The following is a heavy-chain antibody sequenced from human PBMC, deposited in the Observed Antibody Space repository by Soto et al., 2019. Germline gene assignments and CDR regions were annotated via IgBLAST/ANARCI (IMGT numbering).Heavy chain of an antibody. CDR3: VKEIAAAQ. J-gene: IGHJ4*02. V-gene: IGHV3-7*01. CDR1: GFTFSNYW. CDR2: INKDGSQT. D-gene: IGHD6-25*01. Sequence: EVQLVESGGALVQPGGSLRLTCATSGFTFSNYWMTWVRQAPGKGLEWVANINKDGSQTSFVDSVKGRFTIFRDNAKSSLYLQINSLRGEDTAKYYGVKEIAAAQWGQGTRVTVSS.